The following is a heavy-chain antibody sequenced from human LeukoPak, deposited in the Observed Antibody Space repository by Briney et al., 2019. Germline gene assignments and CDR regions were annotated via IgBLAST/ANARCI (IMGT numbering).Heavy chain of an antibody. CDR3: ARLTPYSGSPLGDY. Sequence: SETLSLTCTVSGGSISSSSNFWGWTRQPPGRGLEWIGSISYSGSTYYNPSLKSRVTISVDTSKNQFSLKLSSVTAADTAVYYCARLTPYSGSPLGDYWGQGTLVTVSS. J-gene: IGHJ4*02. CDR2: ISYSGST. CDR1: GGSISSSSNF. V-gene: IGHV4-39*01. D-gene: IGHD1-26*01.